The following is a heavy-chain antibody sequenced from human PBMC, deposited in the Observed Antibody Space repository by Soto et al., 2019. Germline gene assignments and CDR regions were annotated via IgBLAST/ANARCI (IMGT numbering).Heavy chain of an antibody. D-gene: IGHD1-7*01. CDR2: IYYSGST. Sequence: SETLSLTCTVSGGSISSGGYYWSWIRQHPGKGLEWIGYIYYSGSTYYNPSLKSRVTISVDTSKNQFSLKLSSVTAADTAVYYCARFLTGTSLYYFDYWGQGTLVTVSS. J-gene: IGHJ4*02. V-gene: IGHV4-31*03. CDR1: GGSISSGGYY. CDR3: ARFLTGTSLYYFDY.